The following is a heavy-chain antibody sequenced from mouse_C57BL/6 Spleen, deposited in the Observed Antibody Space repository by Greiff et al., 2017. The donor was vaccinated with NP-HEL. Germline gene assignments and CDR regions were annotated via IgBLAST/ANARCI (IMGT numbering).Heavy chain of an antibody. V-gene: IGHV5-4*01. Sequence: EVHLVESGGGLVKPGGSLKLSCAASGFTFSSYAMSWVRQTPEKRLEWVATISDGGSYTYYPDNVKGRFTISRDNAKNNLYLQMSHLKSEDTAMYYCARDPTTVVEDYAMDYWGQGTSVTVSS. D-gene: IGHD1-1*01. J-gene: IGHJ4*01. CDR1: GFTFSSYA. CDR2: ISDGGSYT. CDR3: ARDPTTVVEDYAMDY.